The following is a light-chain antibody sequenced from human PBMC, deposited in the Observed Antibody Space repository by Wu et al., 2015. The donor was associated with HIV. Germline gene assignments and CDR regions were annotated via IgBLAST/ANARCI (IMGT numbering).Light chain of an antibody. J-gene: IGKJ3*01. CDR2: AAS. Sequence: SVGDRLTIHVAGPVRVISSYLAWYQQKPGKAPRLLIYAASTLHSGVPSRFSGSGSGTDFTLTISSLQPEDFATYYCQQFYSYPPAFGPGTKVDIK. CDR1: RVISSY. CDR3: QQFYSYPPA. V-gene: IGKV1-9*01.